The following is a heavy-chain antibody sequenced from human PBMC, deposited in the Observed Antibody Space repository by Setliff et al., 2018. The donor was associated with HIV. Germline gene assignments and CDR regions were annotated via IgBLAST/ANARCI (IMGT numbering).Heavy chain of an antibody. D-gene: IGHD3-22*01. Sequence: ASVKVSCKAPGYTFTSYDISWVRRAPGQGLEWMGWISAYNGNTNYAQKLQGRVTMTTDTSTSTAYMELRSLRSDDTAVYYCAREIGDYYDSSGYYPPTDYYYGMDVWGQGTTVTVSS. CDR1: GYTFTSYD. J-gene: IGHJ6*02. V-gene: IGHV1-18*01. CDR3: AREIGDYYDSSGYYPPTDYYYGMDV. CDR2: ISAYNGNT.